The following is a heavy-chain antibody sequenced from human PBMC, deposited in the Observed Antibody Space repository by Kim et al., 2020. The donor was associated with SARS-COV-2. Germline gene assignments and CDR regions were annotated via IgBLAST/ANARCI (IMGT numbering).Heavy chain of an antibody. Sequence: SETLSLTCSVSGVSISSSNWWSWVRQPPGKGLEWFGDIYHIVSTNYNPSLKSRVTISVDKSKNQSSLKLSSVPNADTAVYYCARMVGQQPPYWGQRTMGNVSS. CDR1: GVSISSSNW. V-gene: IGHV4-4*02. CDR3: ARMVGQQPPY. J-gene: IGHJ4*02. CDR2: IYHIVST. D-gene: IGHD6-13*01.